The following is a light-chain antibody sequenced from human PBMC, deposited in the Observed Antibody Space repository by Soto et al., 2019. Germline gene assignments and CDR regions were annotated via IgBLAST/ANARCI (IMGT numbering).Light chain of an antibody. CDR1: QSVSSY. V-gene: IGKV3-11*01. Sequence: EIVLTQSPATLSLSPGERATLSCRASQSVSSYLAWYQQKPGQAPRLLIYDASNRATGIPARFSGSGSGTDFTLTISSLEPEYLAVYYCQQRSNWPPGLTFGQGTKVEIK. CDR3: QQRSNWPPGLT. CDR2: DAS. J-gene: IGKJ1*01.